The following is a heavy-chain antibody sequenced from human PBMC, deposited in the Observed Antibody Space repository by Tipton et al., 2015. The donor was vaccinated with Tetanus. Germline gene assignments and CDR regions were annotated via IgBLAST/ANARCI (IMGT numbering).Heavy chain of an antibody. D-gene: IGHD3-3*01. CDR1: GFRFHDHG. J-gene: IGHJ4*02. V-gene: IGHV3-20*04. Sequence: SLRLSCAASGFRFHDHGMSWVRQGPGKGLEWVSGINWNGDNRDYVDSVKGRFTIPRDNAKNSLSLQMDSLRAEDTAIYYCAREKRFNLYYVDSWGQGTLVTVSS. CDR2: INWNGDNR. CDR3: AREKRFNLYYVDS.